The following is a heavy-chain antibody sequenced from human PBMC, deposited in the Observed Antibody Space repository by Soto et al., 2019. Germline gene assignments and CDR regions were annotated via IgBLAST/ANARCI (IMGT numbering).Heavy chain of an antibody. D-gene: IGHD3-22*01. CDR3: TTGDYYDSSGPMDV. Sequence: GGSLRLSCAASGFTFSNAWMSWVRQAPGKGLEWVGRIKSKTDGGTTDYAAPMKGRFTISRDDSKNTLYLQMNSLKTEDTAVYYCTTGDYYDSSGPMDVWGQGTTVTVSS. CDR1: GFTFSNAW. CDR2: IKSKTDGGTT. V-gene: IGHV3-15*01. J-gene: IGHJ6*02.